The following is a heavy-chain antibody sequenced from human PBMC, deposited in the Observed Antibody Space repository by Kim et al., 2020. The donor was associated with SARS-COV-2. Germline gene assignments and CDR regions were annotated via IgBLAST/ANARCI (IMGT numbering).Heavy chain of an antibody. D-gene: IGHD7-27*01. Sequence: YADAAKGRFTISRDNAKNTLYLQMNSLRVDDTAVYYCAKDPSGDPYYFEYWGQGTLVTVSS. CDR3: AKDPSGDPYYFEY. J-gene: IGHJ4*02. V-gene: IGHV3-30*02.